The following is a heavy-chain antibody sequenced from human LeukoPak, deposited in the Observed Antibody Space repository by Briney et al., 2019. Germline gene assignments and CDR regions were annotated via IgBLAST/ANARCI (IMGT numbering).Heavy chain of an antibody. CDR3: ARENQAGYTYYGMDV. D-gene: IGHD3-9*01. J-gene: IGHJ6*02. V-gene: IGHV4-59*01. Sequence: SETLSLTCTVSGGSISSYYWSWIRQPPGKGLEWIGYIYYSGSTNYNPSLKSRVTISVDTSKNQFSLKLSSVTAADTAVYYCARENQAGYTYYGMDVWGQGTTVTVSS. CDR1: GGSISSYY. CDR2: IYYSGST.